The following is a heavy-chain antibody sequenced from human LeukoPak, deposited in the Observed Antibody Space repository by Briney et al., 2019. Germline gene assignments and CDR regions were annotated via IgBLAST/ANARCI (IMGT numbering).Heavy chain of an antibody. J-gene: IGHJ6*03. CDR3: ARGRGGSCQSPSCYYYYMDV. D-gene: IGHD2-15*01. Sequence: ASVKVSCKASGYTFTDYYMHWVRQAPGQGLEWMGWINPNSGGTNYAQKFQGRVTMTRDTSISTAYMELSRLRSDDTAVYYCARGRGGSCQSPSCYYYYMDVWGKGTTVTVSS. CDR2: INPNSGGT. V-gene: IGHV1-2*02. CDR1: GYTFTDYY.